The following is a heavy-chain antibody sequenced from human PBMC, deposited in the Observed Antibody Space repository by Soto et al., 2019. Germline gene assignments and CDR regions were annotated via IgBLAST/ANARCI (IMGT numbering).Heavy chain of an antibody. V-gene: IGHV4-59*01. CDR2: IYYSGST. Sequence: NPSETLSLTCTVSGGSISSYYWSWIRQPPGKGLEWIGYIYYSGSTNYNPSLKSRVTISVDTSKNQFSLKLSSVTAADTAVYYCARDPKPDILTGYDAFDIWGQGTMVTVSS. J-gene: IGHJ3*02. CDR3: ARDPKPDILTGYDAFDI. D-gene: IGHD3-9*01. CDR1: GGSISSYY.